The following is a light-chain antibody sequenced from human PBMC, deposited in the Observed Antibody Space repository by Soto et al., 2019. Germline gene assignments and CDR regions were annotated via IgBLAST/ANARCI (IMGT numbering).Light chain of an antibody. CDR1: QSVSSY. CDR3: QQRSNWSALT. CDR2: DAS. Sequence: EIVLTQPPATLSLSPGERATLSCRASQSVSSYLAWYQQKPGQAPRLLIYDASNRATGIPARFSGSGSGTDFTLTISSLEPEDFAVYYCQQRSNWSALTFGGGTKVEIK. V-gene: IGKV3-11*01. J-gene: IGKJ4*01.